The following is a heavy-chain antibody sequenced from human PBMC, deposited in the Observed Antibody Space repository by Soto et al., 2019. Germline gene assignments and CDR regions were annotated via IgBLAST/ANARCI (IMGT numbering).Heavy chain of an antibody. Sequence: QVQLVQSGAEVKKPGSSVKVSCKASGGTFSSYAISWVRQAPGQGLEWMGGIIPIFGTANYAQKFQGRVTITADDSTRTASRGRSRLGSEETALYSCGRGIMVRTRHGRHSYLDYWGRGPRVPFPS. V-gene: IGHV1-69*01. J-gene: IGHJ4*02. CDR1: GGTFSSYA. CDR2: IIPIFGTA. D-gene: IGHD3-10*01. CDR3: GRGIMVRTRHGRHSYLDY.